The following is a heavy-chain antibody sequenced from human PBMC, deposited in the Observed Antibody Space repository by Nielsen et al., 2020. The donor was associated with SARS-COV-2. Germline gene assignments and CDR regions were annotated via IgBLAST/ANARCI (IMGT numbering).Heavy chain of an antibody. CDR1: GFTFSAYG. J-gene: IGHJ4*02. CDR2: ISYDAVNV. CDR3: ARAIGYSGYDWDFDY. D-gene: IGHD5-12*01. V-gene: IGHV3-30*03. Sequence: GESLKISCAASGFTFSAYGMHWVRQTPANGLEWVAVISYDAVNVDYADSVKGRFTISRDNAKNSLYLQMNSLRAEDTAVYYCARAIGYSGYDWDFDYWGQGTLVTVSS.